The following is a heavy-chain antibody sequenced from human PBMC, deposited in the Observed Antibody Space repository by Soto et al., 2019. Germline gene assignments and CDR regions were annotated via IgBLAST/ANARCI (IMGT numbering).Heavy chain of an antibody. CDR3: ARGATTALNWLDP. J-gene: IGHJ5*02. CDR1: GFTFNTYA. CDR2: ISSKGGSI. Sequence: PGGSLRLSCAASGFTFNTYAMHWVRQAPGKGLEFVSSISSKGGSIYYADSVKGRFNISRDNSKNTVLLQMGSLRTEDTAVYYCARGATTALNWLDPWGQGTLVTVS. V-gene: IGHV3-64*02. D-gene: IGHD4-17*01.